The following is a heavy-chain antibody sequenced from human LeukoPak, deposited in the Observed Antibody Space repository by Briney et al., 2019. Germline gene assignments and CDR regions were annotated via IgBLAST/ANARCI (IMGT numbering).Heavy chain of an antibody. J-gene: IGHJ4*02. CDR1: GFTFSSYE. CDR3: ARVDYGSCCGS. CDR2: INSSDSTI. Sequence: LPGGSLTLSCTASGFTFSSYEINWVRHAPGEGREWVSYINSSDSTIYHADSVKGRFTISRDKAKNSLYLQMNGLKAEDTAVYYCARVDYGSCCGSWGQGTLVTVSS. D-gene: IGHD6-19*01. V-gene: IGHV3-48*03.